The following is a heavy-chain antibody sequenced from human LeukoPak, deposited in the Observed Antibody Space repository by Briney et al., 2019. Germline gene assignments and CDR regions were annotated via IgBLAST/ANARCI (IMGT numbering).Heavy chain of an antibody. Sequence: GASVKVSCKASGYTFTSYDINWVRQATGQGVEWMGWMNPNIGNTGYAQKFQGRVTMTRNTSISTAYMELSSLRSEDTAVYYCARSGVLRYFDWFPIYYYGMDVWGQGTTVTVSS. J-gene: IGHJ6*02. V-gene: IGHV1-8*01. D-gene: IGHD3-9*01. CDR2: MNPNIGNT. CDR3: ARSGVLRYFDWFPIYYYGMDV. CDR1: GYTFTSYD.